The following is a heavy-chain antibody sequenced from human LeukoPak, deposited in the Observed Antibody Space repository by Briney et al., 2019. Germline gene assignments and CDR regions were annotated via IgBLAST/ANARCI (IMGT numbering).Heavy chain of an antibody. V-gene: IGHV3-21*01. CDR3: ARDRLSSGWSLGYYYYYYYMDV. CDR2: ISSSSSYI. J-gene: IGHJ6*03. Sequence: GGSLRLSCAASGFTFSSYSMNWVRQAPGKGLEWVSSISSSSSYIYYADSVKGRFTISRDNAKNSLYLQMNSLRAEDTAVYYCARDRLSSGWSLGYYYYYYYMDVWGKGTTVTVSS. CDR1: GFTFSSYS. D-gene: IGHD6-19*01.